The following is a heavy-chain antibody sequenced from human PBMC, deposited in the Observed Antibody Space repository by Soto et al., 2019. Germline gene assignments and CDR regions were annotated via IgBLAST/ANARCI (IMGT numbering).Heavy chain of an antibody. CDR1: GGSISSSSYY. CDR3: ARHEDEEGGWYPRNY. D-gene: IGHD6-19*01. J-gene: IGHJ4*02. Sequence: QLQLQESGPGLVKPSETLSLTCTVSGGSISSSSYYWGWIRQPPGKGLEWIGSIYYSGSTYYNPSLKSRVTISVDTSKNQFSLKLSSVTAADTAVYYCARHEDEEGGWYPRNYWGEGTLVTVSS. CDR2: IYYSGST. V-gene: IGHV4-39*01.